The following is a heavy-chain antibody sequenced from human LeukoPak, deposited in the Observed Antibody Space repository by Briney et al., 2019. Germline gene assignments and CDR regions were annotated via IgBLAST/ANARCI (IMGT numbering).Heavy chain of an antibody. CDR1: GFTFSNYG. V-gene: IGHV3-23*01. Sequence: GGSLRLPCAASGFTFSNYGMSWVRQAPGKGLEWVSVIRVSGGGTYYADSVKGRFTISRDNSKNTVYLQMNSLRAEDTAVYYCVKARMPHCGTDCLESWGQGTLVTVSS. D-gene: IGHD2-21*02. CDR3: VKARMPHCGTDCLES. CDR2: IRVSGGGT. J-gene: IGHJ4*02.